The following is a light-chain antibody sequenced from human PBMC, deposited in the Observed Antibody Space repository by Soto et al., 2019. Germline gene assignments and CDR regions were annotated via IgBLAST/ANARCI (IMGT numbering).Light chain of an antibody. V-gene: IGKV3-20*01. CDR1: QTVTSIY. CDR3: QQYGNSPWT. Sequence: EIVLTQSPGTLSLSPGERATLSCRASQTVTSIYFAWYQQKPGQAPRLLIYGASSRATGIPDRFSGSGSGTDFTLTISRLEPEDFGVYYCQQYGNSPWTFGQGTKVEIK. CDR2: GAS. J-gene: IGKJ1*01.